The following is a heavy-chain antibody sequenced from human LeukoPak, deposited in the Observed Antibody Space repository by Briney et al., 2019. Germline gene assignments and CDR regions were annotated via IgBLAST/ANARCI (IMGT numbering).Heavy chain of an antibody. J-gene: IGHJ6*02. CDR3: ARFGVDYNMDV. CDR2: IHYSGRP. V-gene: IGHV4-59*11. CDR1: GGSISGHY. D-gene: IGHD3-16*01. Sequence: SETLSLTCTVSGGSISGHYWTWIRRPPGKGLEWIGQIHYSGRPDYNPSLKSRVTISVDTSKNQLSLKVTSVTGADTAVYYCARFGVDYNMDVWGQGTTVTVSS.